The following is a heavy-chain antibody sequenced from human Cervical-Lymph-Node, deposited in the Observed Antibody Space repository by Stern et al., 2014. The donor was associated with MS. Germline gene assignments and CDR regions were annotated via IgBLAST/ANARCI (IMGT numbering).Heavy chain of an antibody. V-gene: IGHV5-51*01. J-gene: IGHJ4*02. CDR2: IYPGDSDT. CDR3: ARHALSSSSSIDY. CDR1: GYSFTSYW. D-gene: IGHD6-6*01. Sequence: EVQLVESGAEVKKPGESLKISCKGSGYSFTSYWIAWVRQMPGKGLEWLGIIYPGDSDTRYSPSFQGQVTISADNSISTAYLQWSSLKASDTAMYYCARHALSSSSSIDYWGQGTLVTVSS.